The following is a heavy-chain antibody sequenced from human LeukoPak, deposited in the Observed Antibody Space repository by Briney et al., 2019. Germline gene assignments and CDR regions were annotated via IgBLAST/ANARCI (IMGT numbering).Heavy chain of an antibody. J-gene: IGHJ4*02. D-gene: IGHD6-13*01. Sequence: SPSETLSLTCTVSGGSISSGGYCWSWIRQPPGKGLEWIGYIYYSGDTNYNPSLKSRVTMSVDTSKNQFSLRLTSVTAADTAVYYCARSQQLIRTFDSWGQGTLVTVSS. CDR3: ARSQQLIRTFDS. CDR2: IYYSGDT. V-gene: IGHV4-61*08. CDR1: GGSISSGGYC.